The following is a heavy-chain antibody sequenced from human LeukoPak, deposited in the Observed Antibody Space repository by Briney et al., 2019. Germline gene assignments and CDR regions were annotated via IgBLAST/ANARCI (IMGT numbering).Heavy chain of an antibody. J-gene: IGHJ1*01. V-gene: IGHV4-34*01. Sequence: SETLSLTCAVYGGSFSGYYWTWIRQPPGKGLEWIGELNHRGTTNYNPSLKSRVTISEDTSTSQLSLRLSSVTAADTAVYYCARLEVPAEYFQHWGQGTLVTVSS. CDR3: ARLEVPAEYFQH. CDR2: LNHRGTT. CDR1: GGSFSGYY.